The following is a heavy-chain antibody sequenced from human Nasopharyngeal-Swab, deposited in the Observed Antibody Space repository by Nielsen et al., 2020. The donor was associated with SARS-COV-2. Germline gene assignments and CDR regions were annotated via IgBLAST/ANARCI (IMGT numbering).Heavy chain of an antibody. CDR2: INTYNGDT. CDR3: ARVLPFRITGTSGMDV. J-gene: IGHJ6*02. D-gene: IGHD1-7*01. V-gene: IGHV1-18*01. Sequence: WVRQAPGQGLEWMGWINTYNGDTNYAQKLQGRVTMTRVTSTSTVYMELNSLRSEDTAVYYCARVLPFRITGTSGMDVWGQGTMVTVSS.